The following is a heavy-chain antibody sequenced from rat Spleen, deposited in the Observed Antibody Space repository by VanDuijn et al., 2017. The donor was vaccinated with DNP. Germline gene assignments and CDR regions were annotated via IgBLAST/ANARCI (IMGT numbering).Heavy chain of an antibody. Sequence: EVQLVESGGGLVQPGRSLKLSCAASGFTFSDYYMAWVRQAPTKGLEWVATISYDGSDTYYRDSMKGRFTISRDNAKSTLYLQMDSLRSEDTATYYCARHGGILRTPLRGWYFDFWGPGTMVTVSS. CDR3: ARHGGILRTPLRGWYFDF. J-gene: IGHJ1*01. CDR1: GFTFSDYY. V-gene: IGHV5-7*01. D-gene: IGHD1-6*01. CDR2: ISYDGSDT.